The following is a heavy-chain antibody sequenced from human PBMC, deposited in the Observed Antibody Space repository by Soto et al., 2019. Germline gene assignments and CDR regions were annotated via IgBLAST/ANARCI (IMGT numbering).Heavy chain of an antibody. CDR3: ATYSGNYERYGVYYGMDV. Sequence: GGSLRLSCAASGFTFNNYWMHWVRQAPGKGLVWVSRIKTDGSVTTYADSVKGRFTISRDNAKNTLYLQMNSLRAEDTAVYYCATYSGNYERYGVYYGMDVWGQGTTVTVS. V-gene: IGHV3-74*01. CDR2: IKTDGSVT. J-gene: IGHJ6*02. CDR1: GFTFNNYW. D-gene: IGHD1-26*01.